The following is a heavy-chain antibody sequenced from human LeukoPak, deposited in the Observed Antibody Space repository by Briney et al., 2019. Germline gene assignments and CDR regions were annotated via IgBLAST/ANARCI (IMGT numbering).Heavy chain of an antibody. CDR1: GYTFTSYY. Sequence: GASVTVSCTASGYTFTSYYMHWVRQAPGQGLEWMGIINPSGGTTSYAQKFQGRVTMTRDTSTSTVYMELSSLRSEDTAVYYCARERELRPPYFDYWGQGTLVTVSS. CDR2: INPSGGTT. J-gene: IGHJ4*02. V-gene: IGHV1-46*01. D-gene: IGHD1-26*01. CDR3: ARERELRPPYFDY.